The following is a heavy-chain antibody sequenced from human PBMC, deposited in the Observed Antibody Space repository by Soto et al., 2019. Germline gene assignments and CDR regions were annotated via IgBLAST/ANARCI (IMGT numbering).Heavy chain of an antibody. V-gene: IGHV3-21*01. CDR3: ARDLRDSSGSEY. D-gene: IGHD6-19*01. Sequence: PGGSLRLSCAASGFTFSSYSMNWVLQAPGKGLEWVSSISSSSYIYYADSAKGRFTISRDNAKNSLYLQMNSLRAEDTAVYYCARDLRDSSGSEYWGQGTLVTVSS. J-gene: IGHJ4*02. CDR2: ISSSSYI. CDR1: GFTFSSYS.